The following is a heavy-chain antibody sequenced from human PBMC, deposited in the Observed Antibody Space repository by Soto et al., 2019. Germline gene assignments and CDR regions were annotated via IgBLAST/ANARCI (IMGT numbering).Heavy chain of an antibody. CDR2: INAGNGNT. CDR3: ARNSDGIDY. V-gene: IGHV1-3*01. J-gene: IGHJ4*02. D-gene: IGHD1-26*01. Sequence: VASVKVSCKPSGYTFTDYLIHWLRQAPGQRLEWMGWINAGNGNTEYSQMFQDRFTMTRDTSANTVYMELSSLRTEDTAVYYCARNSDGIDYWGQGTLVTVSS. CDR1: GYTFTDYL.